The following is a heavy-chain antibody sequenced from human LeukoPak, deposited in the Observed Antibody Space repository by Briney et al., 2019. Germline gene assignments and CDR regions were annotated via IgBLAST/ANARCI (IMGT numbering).Heavy chain of an antibody. CDR2: IIPMFDTA. CDR3: ARARLGPYGSGSLDAFDI. D-gene: IGHD3-10*01. V-gene: IGHV1-69*06. CDR1: GGTFSSYP. Sequence: SVKVSCKASGGTFSSYPISWVRQAPGQGLEWMGGIIPMFDTADFAQKFQGRVTITADTSTSTAYMQLSSLRSEDTAVYYCARARLGPYGSGSLDAFDIWGQGTMVTVSS. J-gene: IGHJ3*02.